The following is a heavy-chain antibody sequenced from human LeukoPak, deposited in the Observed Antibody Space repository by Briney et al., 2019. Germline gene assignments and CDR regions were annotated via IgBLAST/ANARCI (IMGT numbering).Heavy chain of an antibody. CDR3: ARGLPRIGAFFDY. CDR1: GFTFSSYG. J-gene: IGHJ4*02. V-gene: IGHV3-7*05. Sequence: GRSLRLSCAASGFTFSSYGMHWVRQAPGKGLEWVASIKEDGSQKYYVDSVKGRFTISRDNTKNSLYLQMNFLRAEDTAVYYCARGLPRIGAFFDYWGQGAPVTVSS. CDR2: IKEDGSQK.